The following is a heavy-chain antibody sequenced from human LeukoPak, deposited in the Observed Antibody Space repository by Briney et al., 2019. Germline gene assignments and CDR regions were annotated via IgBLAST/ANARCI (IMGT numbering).Heavy chain of an antibody. Sequence: GGSLRLSCAASGFTFSSYGMHWVRQAPGKGLEWVAVISYDGSNKYYADSVKGRFTISRDNSKNTLYLQMNSLRAEDTAVYYCAKRSRGDIVVVPAAQNYYYMDVWGKGTTVTISS. CDR2: ISYDGSNK. D-gene: IGHD2-2*01. J-gene: IGHJ6*03. CDR1: GFTFSSYG. V-gene: IGHV3-30*18. CDR3: AKRSRGDIVVVPAAQNYYYMDV.